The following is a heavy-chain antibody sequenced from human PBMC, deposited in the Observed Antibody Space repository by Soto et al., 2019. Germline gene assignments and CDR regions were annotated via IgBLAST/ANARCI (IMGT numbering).Heavy chain of an antibody. Sequence: GGSLRLSCAASGFTFSSYGMHWVRQAPGKGLEWVAVISYDGSNKYYADSVKGRFTISRDNSKNTLYLQMNSLRAEDTAVYYCAKAPPSGWFDYWGQGTLVTVSS. CDR3: AKAPPSGWFDY. CDR1: GFTFSSYG. V-gene: IGHV3-30*18. D-gene: IGHD6-19*01. J-gene: IGHJ4*02. CDR2: ISYDGSNK.